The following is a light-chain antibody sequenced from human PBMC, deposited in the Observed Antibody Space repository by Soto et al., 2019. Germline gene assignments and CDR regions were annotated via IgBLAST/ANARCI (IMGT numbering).Light chain of an antibody. V-gene: IGKV1-39*01. Sequence: DIQMTKSPSSLSASVGDRVTITCRASQSITSYINWYQQKPGKAPKLRIYAASSLQSGVPTMFSGSGSGTDFTLTIGRLQPEASATYYCQQSDSSPPAFGLGTRVEIK. CDR3: QQSDSSPPA. CDR2: AAS. J-gene: IGKJ1*01. CDR1: QSITSY.